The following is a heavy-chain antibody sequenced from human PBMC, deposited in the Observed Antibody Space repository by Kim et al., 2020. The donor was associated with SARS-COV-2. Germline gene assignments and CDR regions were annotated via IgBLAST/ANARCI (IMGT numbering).Heavy chain of an antibody. D-gene: IGHD4-4*01. CDR1: GGSFNSRDHY. CDR3: ARWISRDSNKPGFDS. CDR2: ISNSGII. V-gene: IGHV4-31*03. J-gene: IGHJ4*02. Sequence: SETLSLTCTVSGGSFNSRDHYWSWIRQVPGKGLEFIGDISNSGIIYYNPSLKSRGSMSLDTSKSRFSLSVRSANAADTAVYYCARWISRDSNKPGFDSWGQGILVIVTS.